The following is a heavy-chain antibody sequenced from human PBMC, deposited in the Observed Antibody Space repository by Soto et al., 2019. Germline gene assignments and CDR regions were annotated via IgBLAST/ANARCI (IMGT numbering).Heavy chain of an antibody. V-gene: IGHV3-66*01. CDR3: ARALYNYDSRYYYNAMAV. J-gene: IGHJ6*02. CDR1: GFTVSSNY. D-gene: IGHD1-1*01. Sequence: HPGGSLRLSCAASGFTVSSNYMSWVRQAPGKGLEWVSIIYSGGNTYYADSVKGRFTISRDNSKNTLYLQMNSLRAEDTAIYYCARALYNYDSRYYYNAMAVWGQGTTVTVSS. CDR2: IYSGGNT.